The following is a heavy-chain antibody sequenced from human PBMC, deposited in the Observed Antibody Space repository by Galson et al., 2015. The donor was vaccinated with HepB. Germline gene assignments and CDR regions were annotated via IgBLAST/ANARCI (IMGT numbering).Heavy chain of an antibody. CDR3: AKELGEYCSGGSCYFRPYYYYYGMDV. CDR1: GFTFSSYA. V-gene: IGHV3-23*01. CDR2: ISGSGGST. Sequence: SLRLSCAASGFTFSSYAMSWVRQAPGKGLEWVSAISGSGGSTYYADSVKGRFTISRDNSKNTLYLQMNSLRAEDTAVYYCAKELGEYCSGGSCYFRPYYYYYGMDVWGQGTTVTVSS. J-gene: IGHJ6*02. D-gene: IGHD2-15*01.